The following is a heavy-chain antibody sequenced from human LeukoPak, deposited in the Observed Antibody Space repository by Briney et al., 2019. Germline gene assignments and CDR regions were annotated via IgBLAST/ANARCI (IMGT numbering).Heavy chain of an antibody. CDR3: ARDDGRYYDFWSGYLPNAFDI. V-gene: IGHV4-59*01. D-gene: IGHD3-3*01. CDR1: GDSINNYY. Sequence: SETLSLTCTVSGDSINNYYWNWIRQPPGKGLEWIGYIYYSGSTNYNPSLKSRVTISVDTSKNQFSLKLSSVTAADTAVYYCARDDGRYYDFWSGYLPNAFDIWGQGTMVTVSS. J-gene: IGHJ3*02. CDR2: IYYSGST.